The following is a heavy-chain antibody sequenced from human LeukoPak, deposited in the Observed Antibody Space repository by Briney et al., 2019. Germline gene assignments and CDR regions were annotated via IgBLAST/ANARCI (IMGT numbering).Heavy chain of an antibody. CDR1: GGSFSGYY. J-gene: IGHJ3*02. Sequence: SETLSLTCAGYGGSFSGYYWSWIRQPPGKGLEWIGEINHSGSTNYNPSLKSRVTISVDTSKNQFSLKLSSVAAADTAVYYCASWTSDAFDIWGQGTMVTVSS. V-gene: IGHV4-34*01. CDR3: ASWTSDAFDI. CDR2: INHSGST. D-gene: IGHD1-1*01.